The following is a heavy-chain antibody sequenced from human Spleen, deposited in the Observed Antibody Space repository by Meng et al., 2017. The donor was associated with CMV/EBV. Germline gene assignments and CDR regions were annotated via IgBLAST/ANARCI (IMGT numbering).Heavy chain of an antibody. D-gene: IGHD3-3*01. CDR1: GASFSSITYS. V-gene: IGHV4-39*07. Sequence: SETLSLTCSVSGASFSSITYSWGWIRQPPGKGLEWIGTIYYDGSTYYNPSLKSRVTISVDTSKNQSSLKLSSVTAADTAVYYCARVFEVSGGAFDIWGQGTMVTVSS. CDR2: IYYDGST. CDR3: ARVFEVSGGAFDI. J-gene: IGHJ3*02.